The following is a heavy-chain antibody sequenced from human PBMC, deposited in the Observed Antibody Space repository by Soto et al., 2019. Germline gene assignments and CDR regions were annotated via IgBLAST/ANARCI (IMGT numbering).Heavy chain of an antibody. J-gene: IGHJ4*02. CDR3: AKDRERDAWYEDY. CDR2: ISGSDGST. Sequence: GGSLRLSCVASGFSFSSYAMSWVRQAPGKGLEWVSVISGSDGSTYYADSVKGRFTISRDNSKNTLYLQTNSLRAEDTAVYYCAKDRERDAWYEDYWGQGTLVT. D-gene: IGHD6-13*01. V-gene: IGHV3-23*01. CDR1: GFSFSSYA.